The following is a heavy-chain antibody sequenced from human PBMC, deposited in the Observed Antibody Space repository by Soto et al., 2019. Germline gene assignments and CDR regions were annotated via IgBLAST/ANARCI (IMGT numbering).Heavy chain of an antibody. CDR1: GYTFTSYG. CDR3: ARAVVPAATQKYYSSMDV. CDR2: ISAYNGNT. D-gene: IGHD2-2*01. V-gene: IGHV1-18*01. J-gene: IGHJ6*03. Sequence: EASVKVSCKASGYTFTSYGISWVRQAPGQGLEWMGWISAYNGNTNYAQKLQGRVTMTTDTSTSTAYMELRSLRSDDTAMYYCARAVVPAATQKYYSSMDVWGKGTTVTVSS.